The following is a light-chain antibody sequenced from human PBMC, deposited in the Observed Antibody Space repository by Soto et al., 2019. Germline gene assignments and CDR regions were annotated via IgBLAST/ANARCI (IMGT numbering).Light chain of an antibody. V-gene: IGLV2-8*01. CDR2: EVS. J-gene: IGLJ2*01. CDR1: SSDVGGYNY. CDR3: SSYAGSNNV. Sequence: QSALTQPPSASGSPGQSVTISCTGTSSDVGGYNYVSWYQQHPGKAPKLMIYEVSKRPSGVPDRFSGSKSGNTASLTVSGLQAEDEADYYCSSYAGSNNVFGGGTKLIVL.